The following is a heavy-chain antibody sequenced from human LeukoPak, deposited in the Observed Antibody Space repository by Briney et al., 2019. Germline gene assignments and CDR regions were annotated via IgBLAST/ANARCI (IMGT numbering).Heavy chain of an antibody. CDR2: MIRSGSST. J-gene: IGHJ6*04. Sequence: GALGLYCASSGFTFSSYAMSWVREAPGEGLGWLAGMIRSGSSTYYVDSVKGRSTNCTDNSNNTLYLQMNSLRAKDTAVYFCAGGAGVYYDGVAVWGEGTTVTVSS. CDR3: AGGAGVYYDGVAV. CDR1: GFTFSSYA. V-gene: IGHV3-23*01.